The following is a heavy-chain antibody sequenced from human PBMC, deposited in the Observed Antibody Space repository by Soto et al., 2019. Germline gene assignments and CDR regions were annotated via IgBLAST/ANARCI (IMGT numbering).Heavy chain of an antibody. D-gene: IGHD2-15*01. CDR2: IRSKANSYAT. V-gene: IGHV3-73*01. CDR1: GFTFSVSA. CDR3: TRHGGGGPGD. Sequence: GGSLRLSCAASGFTFSVSAMHWVRQASGKGLEWVGRIRSKANSYATAYAASVKGRFTISRDDSKNTAYLQMNSLKTEDTAVYYCTRHGGGGPGDWGQGTLVTVSS. J-gene: IGHJ4*02.